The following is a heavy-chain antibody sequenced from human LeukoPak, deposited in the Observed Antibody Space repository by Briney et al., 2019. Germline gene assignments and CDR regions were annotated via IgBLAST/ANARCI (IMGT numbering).Heavy chain of an antibody. J-gene: IGHJ4*02. CDR1: GFTFSGYA. CDR2: ISGSGGST. CDR3: ARGLPATLLDY. D-gene: IGHD2-2*01. Sequence: GGSLRLSCAASGFTFSGYAMSWVRQAPGKGLEWVSAISGSGGSTYYADSVKGRFTISRDNSKNTLYLQMNSLRAEDTAIYYCARGLPATLLDYWGQGTLVTVSS. V-gene: IGHV3-23*01.